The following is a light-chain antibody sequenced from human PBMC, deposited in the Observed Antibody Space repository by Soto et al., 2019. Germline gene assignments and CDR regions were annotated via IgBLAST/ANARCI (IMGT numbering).Light chain of an antibody. Sequence: QSLPTQPASVSWSAGQSITISCTGTSSDVGDYNYVSWYQQHPGKAPKLMIYEVSNRPSGVSNRFSGSKSGNTASLTISGLQAEDEADYYCSSYTRSSTLYVFGTGTKVTVL. CDR2: EVS. CDR1: SSDVGDYNY. CDR3: SSYTRSSTLYV. V-gene: IGLV2-14*01. J-gene: IGLJ1*01.